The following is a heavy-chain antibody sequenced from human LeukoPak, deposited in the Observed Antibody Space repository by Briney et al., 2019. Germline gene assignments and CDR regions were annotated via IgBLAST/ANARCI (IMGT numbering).Heavy chain of an antibody. CDR1: GYTFTSYG. J-gene: IGHJ4*02. V-gene: IGHV1-18*01. D-gene: IGHD3-10*01. Sequence: ASVKVSCKASGYTFTSYGISWVRQAPGQGLEWMGWISAYNGNTNYAQKLQSRVTMTTDTSTSTAYMELRSLRSDDTAVYYCARDPLDRFGELSPDYFDYWGQGTLVTVSS. CDR2: ISAYNGNT. CDR3: ARDPLDRFGELSPDYFDY.